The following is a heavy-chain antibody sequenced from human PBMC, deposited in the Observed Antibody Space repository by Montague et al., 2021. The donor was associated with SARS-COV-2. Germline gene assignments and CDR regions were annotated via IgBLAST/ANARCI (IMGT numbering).Heavy chain of an antibody. V-gene: IGHV4-4*02. Sequence: SETLSLTCAVSGGSISSGNWWSWVRQPPGKGLEWIGEIYHSGSTKYNPSLKSRVTISLDKSKNQFSLNLSSATAADTAVYYCARFFSSWTDWGQGTLVTVSS. D-gene: IGHD6-13*01. CDR2: IYHSGST. CDR1: GGSISSGNW. CDR3: ARFFSSWTD. J-gene: IGHJ1*01.